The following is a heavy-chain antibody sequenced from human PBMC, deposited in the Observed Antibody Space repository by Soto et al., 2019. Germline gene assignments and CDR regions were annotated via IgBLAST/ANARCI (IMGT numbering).Heavy chain of an antibody. CDR2: IRSKANSYAT. V-gene: IGHV3-73*01. J-gene: IGHJ4*02. D-gene: IGHD2-8*01. CDR3: TRLHTYAFYY. CDR1: GFTFSGSA. Sequence: EVQLVESGGGLVQPGGSLKLSCAASGFTFSGSAMHWVRQASGKGLEWVGRIRSKANSYATAYAASVKGRFTISRDDSKNTANLQMNSLKTEDTAVYYWTRLHTYAFYYWGQGTLVTVSS.